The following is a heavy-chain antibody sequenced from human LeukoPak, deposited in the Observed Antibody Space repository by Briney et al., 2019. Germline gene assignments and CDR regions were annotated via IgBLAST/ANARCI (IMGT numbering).Heavy chain of an antibody. D-gene: IGHD2-8*01. V-gene: IGHV1-2*02. J-gene: IGHJ4*02. CDR3: ARAGVEWCMLY. Sequence: ASVKVSCKASGYSFTDKYMHWVRQAPGQGLEWMGWINPNSGGTNYAQKFQGRVTMTTDTSMSTAYMELSRLTSDDTAVHYCARAGVEWCMLYWGQGTLVTVSS. CDR1: GYSFTDKY. CDR2: INPNSGGT.